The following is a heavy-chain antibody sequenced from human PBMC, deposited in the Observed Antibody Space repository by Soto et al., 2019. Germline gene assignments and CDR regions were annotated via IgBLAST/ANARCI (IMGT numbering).Heavy chain of an antibody. D-gene: IGHD6-6*01. CDR3: ARGEYSSSVFDY. V-gene: IGHV3-30-3*01. CDR2: ISYDGSNK. J-gene: IGHJ4*02. CDR1: GFTFSSYA. Sequence: QVQLVESGGGVVQPGRSLRLSCAASGFTFSSYAMHWVRQAPGKGLEWVAVISYDGSNKYYADSVKGRFTISRDNSKNPLYLQMNSLRAEDTAVYYCARGEYSSSVFDYWGQGTLVTVSS.